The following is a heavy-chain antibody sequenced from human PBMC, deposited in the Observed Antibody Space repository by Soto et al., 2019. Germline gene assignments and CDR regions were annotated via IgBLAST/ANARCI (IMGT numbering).Heavy chain of an antibody. CDR3: ARGLGGSYYYYSYGMDV. J-gene: IGHJ6*02. CDR1: GDSVSSNSAA. CDR2: TYYRSKWYN. V-gene: IGHV6-1*01. Sequence: SQTLSLTCAISGDSVSSNSAAWNWIRQSPSRGLEWLGRTYYRSKWYNDYAVSVKSRITINPDTSKNQFSLKLSSVTAADTAVYYCARGLGGSYYYYSYGMDVWGQGTTVTVSS. D-gene: IGHD1-26*01.